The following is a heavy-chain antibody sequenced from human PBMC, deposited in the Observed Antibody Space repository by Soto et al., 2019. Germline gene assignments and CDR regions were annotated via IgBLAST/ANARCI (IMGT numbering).Heavy chain of an antibody. V-gene: IGHV1-2*02. J-gene: IGHJ5*02. CDR3: ARGWPSGTGWFDP. CDR2: INPNSGGT. Sequence: ASVKVFCKASGYTFTGYYMHWVRQAPGQGLEWMGWINPNSGGTNYAQKFQGRVTMTRDTSISTAYMELSRLRSDDTAVYYCARGWPSGTGWFDPWGQGTLVTVSS. CDR1: GYTFTGYY. D-gene: IGHD1-26*01.